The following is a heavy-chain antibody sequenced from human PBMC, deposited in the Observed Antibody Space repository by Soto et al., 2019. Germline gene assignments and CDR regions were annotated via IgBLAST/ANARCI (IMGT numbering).Heavy chain of an antibody. CDR1: GFTFSSYS. V-gene: IGHV3-21*01. Sequence: PGGSLRLSCAASGFTFSSYSMNWVRQAQGKGLEWDSSISSSSSYIYYADSVKGRFTISRDNAKNSLYLQMNSLRAEDTAVYYCARGVGRKYYYDSSGYYPFDYWGQGTLVTVSS. D-gene: IGHD3-22*01. CDR3: ARGVGRKYYYDSSGYYPFDY. CDR2: ISSSSSYI. J-gene: IGHJ4*02.